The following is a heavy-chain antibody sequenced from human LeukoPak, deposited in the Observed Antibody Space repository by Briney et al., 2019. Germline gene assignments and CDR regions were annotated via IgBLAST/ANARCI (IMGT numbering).Heavy chain of an antibody. CDR2: IYYSGST. V-gene: IGHV4-59*08. CDR3: ARPLHKLAPMDV. D-gene: IGHD1-1*01. J-gene: IGHJ6*04. CDR1: GGSISSYY. Sequence: SETLSLTCTVSGGSISSYYWSWIRQPPGKGLEWIGYIYYSGSTNYNSSLKSRVTISVDKSKNQFSLKLSSVTAADTAVYYCARPLHKLAPMDVWGKGTTVTISS.